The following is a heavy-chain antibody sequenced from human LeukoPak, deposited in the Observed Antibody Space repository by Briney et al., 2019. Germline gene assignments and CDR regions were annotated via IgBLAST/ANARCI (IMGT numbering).Heavy chain of an antibody. CDR1: GGSISSYY. Sequence: SETLSLTCTVSGGSISSYYWSWIRQPPGKGLEWIGYIYYSGCTNYNPSLKSRVTISVDTSKNQFSLKLSSVTAADTAVYYCARTHWYYYDSSGYDNWFDPWGQGTLVTVSS. J-gene: IGHJ5*02. CDR3: ARTHWYYYDSSGYDNWFDP. CDR2: IYYSGCT. D-gene: IGHD3-22*01. V-gene: IGHV4-59*08.